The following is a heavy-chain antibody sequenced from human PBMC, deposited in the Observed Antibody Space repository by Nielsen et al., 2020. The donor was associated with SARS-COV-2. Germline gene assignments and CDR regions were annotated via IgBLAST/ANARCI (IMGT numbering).Heavy chain of an antibody. CDR2: INPNSGGT. CDR3: ARDRDYGDYRGGGYYYGMDV. D-gene: IGHD4-17*01. Sequence: ASVKVSCKASGYTFTGYYMHWVRQAPGQGLEWMGWINPNSGGTNYAQKFQGWVTMTRDTSISTAYMELSRLRSDDTAVYYCARDRDYGDYRGGGYYYGMDVWGQGTTVTVSS. CDR1: GYTFTGYY. J-gene: IGHJ6*02. V-gene: IGHV1-2*04.